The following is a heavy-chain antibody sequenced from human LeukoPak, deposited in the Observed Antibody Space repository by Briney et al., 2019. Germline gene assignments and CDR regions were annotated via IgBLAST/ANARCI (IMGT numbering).Heavy chain of an antibody. Sequence: GGSLRLSCAASGFTVSSNYMSWVRQAPGKGLEWVSVIYSGGSTYYADSVKGRFTISRDNSKNTLYLQMNSLRAEDTAVYYCARESSSSWSYYYYGMDVWGQGTTVTVFS. J-gene: IGHJ6*02. CDR3: ARESSSSWSYYYYGMDV. V-gene: IGHV3-53*01. CDR1: GFTVSSNY. CDR2: IYSGGST. D-gene: IGHD6-13*01.